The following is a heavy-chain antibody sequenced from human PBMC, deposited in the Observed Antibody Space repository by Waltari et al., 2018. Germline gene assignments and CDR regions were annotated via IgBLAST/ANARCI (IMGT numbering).Heavy chain of an antibody. CDR3: AREQRFLESLYPYYYALDA. Sequence: QVQLQESGPGLVKPSETLSLTCAVSNFYISDGYYWGWIRQSPGKGLEWIGSIYHSGTTHDNPSLESRVTISVDRSRNQFSLKVTSVSAADTAVYFCAREQRFLESLYPYYYALDAWGRGITVTVSS. J-gene: IGHJ6*02. CDR2: IYHSGTT. D-gene: IGHD3-3*01. CDR1: NFYISDGYY. V-gene: IGHV4-38-2*02.